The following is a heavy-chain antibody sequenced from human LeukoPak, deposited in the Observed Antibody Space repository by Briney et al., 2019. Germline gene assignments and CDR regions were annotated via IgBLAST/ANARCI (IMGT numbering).Heavy chain of an antibody. Sequence: ASVNVSRMASRYSFTAYYIHWVRQAPGQELESMGGINPHSGGTNYAQKFQGRVTMTWDTSISTVYMELSRVRSDDTAVYYCARDLIVVVNPKPEYFQHWGQGTLVTVSS. V-gene: IGHV1-2*02. CDR1: RYSFTAYY. CDR2: INPHSGGT. J-gene: IGHJ1*01. D-gene: IGHD3-22*01. CDR3: ARDLIVVVNPKPEYFQH.